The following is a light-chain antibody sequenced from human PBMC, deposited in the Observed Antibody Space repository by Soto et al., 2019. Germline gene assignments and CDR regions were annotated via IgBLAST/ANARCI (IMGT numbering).Light chain of an antibody. V-gene: IGKV1-33*01. CDR1: QDISKF. CDR3: QQYENRPYT. Sequence: DIQMTQSPSSLSASIGDRVSFTCQASQDISKFLNWYQHKPGQAPSLLIYDASKSQFGVPSRFSGSGSGTDFTFTISSLQPEDNATYYCQQYENRPYTFGPGTKVDIK. CDR2: DAS. J-gene: IGKJ3*01.